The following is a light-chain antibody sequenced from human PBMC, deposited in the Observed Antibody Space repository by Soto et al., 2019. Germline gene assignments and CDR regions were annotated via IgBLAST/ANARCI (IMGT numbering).Light chain of an antibody. J-gene: IGKJ5*01. Sequence: EIVMTQSPATLSVSPGERATLSCRAGQGVTTNFAWYQQKSGQSPRLLIYGASTRATGIPARFSGSGSGTEFTLTISSLQSEDFAVYHCQQRSSWPSFGQGTRLEIK. CDR2: GAS. CDR1: QGVTTN. V-gene: IGKV3-15*01. CDR3: QQRSSWPS.